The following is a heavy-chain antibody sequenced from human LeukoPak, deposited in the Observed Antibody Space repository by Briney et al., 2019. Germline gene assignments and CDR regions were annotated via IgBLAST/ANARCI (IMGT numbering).Heavy chain of an antibody. CDR2: IYHSGRT. J-gene: IGHJ4*02. D-gene: IGHD3-22*01. CDR3: ARGAHYYDSSGYCDY. V-gene: IGHV4-38-2*02. CDR1: GCSISSGYY. Sequence: SETLSLTCTVSGCSISSGYYWGWIRQPPGKGLEWIGSIYHSGRTFYNPSLRSRVTISVDTSKNQFSLKLSSVTAADTAVYYCARGAHYYDSSGYCDYWGQGTLVTVSS.